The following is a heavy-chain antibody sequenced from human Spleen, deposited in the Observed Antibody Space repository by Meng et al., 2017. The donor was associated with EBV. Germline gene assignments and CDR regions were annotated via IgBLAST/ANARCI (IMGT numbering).Heavy chain of an antibody. V-gene: IGHV1-69*01. Sequence: AQVKTPGYPGKASCKPWGCIFRSDANSCLRQAPRQGLEWMRGLIYLSDAPHYDPKLKGRVTITADASKSTHYLDLSCLTAADTAVYYCARESGRGCYLDYWGQGTLVTASS. CDR2: LIYLSDAP. CDR1: GCIFRSDA. J-gene: IGHJ4*02. D-gene: IGHD3-10*01. CDR3: ARESGRGCYLDY.